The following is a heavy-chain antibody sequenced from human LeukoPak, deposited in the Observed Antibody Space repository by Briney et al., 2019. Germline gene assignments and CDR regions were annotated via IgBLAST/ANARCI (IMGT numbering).Heavy chain of an antibody. V-gene: IGHV4-4*07. Sequence: PSETLSLTCTVSGGSISSYYWSWIRQPAGKGLEWIGRIYTSGSTNYNPSLKSRVTMSVDTSKNQFSLKLSSVTAVDTAVYYCAREDDDFWSGYFDYWGQGTLVTVSS. CDR3: AREDDDFWSGYFDY. CDR2: IYTSGST. J-gene: IGHJ4*02. CDR1: GGSISSYY. D-gene: IGHD3-3*01.